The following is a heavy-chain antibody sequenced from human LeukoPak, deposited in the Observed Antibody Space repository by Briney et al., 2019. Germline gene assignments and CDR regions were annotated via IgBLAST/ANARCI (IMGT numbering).Heavy chain of an antibody. CDR1: GYTFTGYY. Sequence: ASVKVSRKASGYTFTGYYMHWVRQAPGQGLEWMGWINPNSGGTNYAQKFQGRVTMTRDTSISTAYMELSRLRSDDTAVYYCAVNYDFWSGYTFDYWGQGTLVTVSS. CDR2: INPNSGGT. D-gene: IGHD3-3*01. J-gene: IGHJ4*02. CDR3: AVNYDFWSGYTFDY. V-gene: IGHV1-2*02.